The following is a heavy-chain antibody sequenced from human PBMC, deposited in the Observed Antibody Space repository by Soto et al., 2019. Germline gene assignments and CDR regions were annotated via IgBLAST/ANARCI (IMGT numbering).Heavy chain of an antibody. D-gene: IGHD2-15*01. CDR3: AKDRARYCGGGSCYSIFDY. CDR1: GFTFSSYG. J-gene: IGHJ4*02. CDR2: ISYDGSNK. Sequence: QVQLVESGGGVVQPGRSLRLSCAASGFTFSSYGMHWVRQAPGKGLEWVAVISYDGSNKYYADSVKGRFTISRDNSKNTLYLLNSLRAEDTAVYYCAKDRARYCGGGSCYSIFDYWGQGTLVTVSS. V-gene: IGHV3-30*18.